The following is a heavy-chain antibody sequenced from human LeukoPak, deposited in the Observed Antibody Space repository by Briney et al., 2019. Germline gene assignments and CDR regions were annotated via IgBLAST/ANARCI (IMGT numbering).Heavy chain of an antibody. D-gene: IGHD1-26*01. CDR2: IYYSGST. V-gene: IGHV4-59*01. J-gene: IGHJ4*02. CDR3: ARVVYYSGSYHHDC. CDR1: GGSISSYY. Sequence: PSETLSLTCTVSGGSISSYYWSWIRQPPGKGLEWIGYIYYSGSTNYNPSLKSRVTISVDTSKNQFSLKLSSVTAADTAVYYCARVVYYSGSYHHDCWGQGTLVTVSS.